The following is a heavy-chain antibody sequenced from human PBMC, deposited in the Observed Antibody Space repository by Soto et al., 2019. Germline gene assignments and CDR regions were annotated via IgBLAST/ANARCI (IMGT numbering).Heavy chain of an antibody. Sequence: SETLSLTCTVSSGSISAYYWAWIRQPPGKGLEWIGQIYYSGGTKYNPSLKSRVTISVDTSKSQFSVKLTSVTAADTAVYYCARRGDYGDSLYWGQGTLVTVS. CDR2: IYYSGGT. V-gene: IGHV4-59*01. CDR3: ARRGDYGDSLY. J-gene: IGHJ4*02. D-gene: IGHD4-17*01. CDR1: SGSISAYY.